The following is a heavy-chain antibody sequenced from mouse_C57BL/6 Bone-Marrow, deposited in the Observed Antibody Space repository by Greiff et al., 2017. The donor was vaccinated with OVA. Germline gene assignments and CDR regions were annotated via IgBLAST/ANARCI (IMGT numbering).Heavy chain of an antibody. CDR1: GYSFTGYY. V-gene: IGHV1-42*01. CDR3: ARGGTSPFAY. Sequence: EVKVVESGPELVKPGASVKISCKASGYSFTGYYMNWVKQRPEKSLAWIGEINPSTGGTTYNQKFKAKATLTVDKSSSTAYMQRKSLTSEDSAVYYCARGGTSPFAYWGQGTLVPVSA. D-gene: IGHD4-1*01. CDR2: INPSTGGT. J-gene: IGHJ3*01.